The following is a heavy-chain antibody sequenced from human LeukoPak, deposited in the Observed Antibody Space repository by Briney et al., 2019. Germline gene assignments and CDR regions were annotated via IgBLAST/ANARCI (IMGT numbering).Heavy chain of an antibody. D-gene: IGHD3-9*01. Sequence: PGGSLRLSCAASGFTFSDYNMNWVRQAPGKGLEWVSYITNGGSTIHHADSVKGRFTISRDNAKKTLYLQMNSLRAEDTAVYYCARSVGLTGGGVDVWGQGTTVTVSS. J-gene: IGHJ6*02. CDR2: ITNGGSTI. CDR1: GFTFSDYN. V-gene: IGHV3-11*01. CDR3: ARSVGLTGGGVDV.